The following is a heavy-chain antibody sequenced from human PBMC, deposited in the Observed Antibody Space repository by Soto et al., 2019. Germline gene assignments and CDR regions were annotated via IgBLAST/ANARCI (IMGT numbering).Heavy chain of an antibody. Sequence: SETLSLTCAVSGASVRSYHWSWIRQAAGKGLEWIGRVQMSGTTNYNPSLKTRVTMSLDTSKNEVSLRMTSVTAADTAVYFCAKDRSTMRWFDPWGQGILVTV. CDR3: AKDRSTMRWFDP. CDR1: GASVRSYH. CDR2: VQMSGTT. J-gene: IGHJ5*02. V-gene: IGHV4-4*07. D-gene: IGHD1-1*01.